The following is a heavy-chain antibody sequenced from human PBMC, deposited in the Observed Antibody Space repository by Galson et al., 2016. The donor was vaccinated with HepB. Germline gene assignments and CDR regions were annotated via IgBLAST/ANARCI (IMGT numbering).Heavy chain of an antibody. D-gene: IGHD3-22*01. Sequence: SLRLSCAAAGFTFSNYAMSWVRQAPGKGLEWVSTISGSGDSTYYADSGKGRLTISRDKSKNTLYLQMNSLRAEDTAVYYCTKDGDSTGYYYSKFNWGQGTLVTVSS. CDR1: GFTFSNYA. CDR3: TKDGDSTGYYYSKFN. CDR2: ISGSGDST. V-gene: IGHV3-23*01. J-gene: IGHJ4*02.